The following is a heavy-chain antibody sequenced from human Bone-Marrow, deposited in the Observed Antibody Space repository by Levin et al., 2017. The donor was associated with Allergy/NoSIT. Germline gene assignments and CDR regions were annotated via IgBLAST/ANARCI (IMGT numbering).Heavy chain of an antibody. D-gene: IGHD3-9*01. Sequence: KGLEWIGYIHYSGVTNYNPSLKSRVSISVDTSKNQFSLNLSSVTAADTAVYYCARGLLRYFDWSEFDPWGQGTLVTVSS. V-gene: IGHV4-59*08. CDR2: IHYSGVT. J-gene: IGHJ5*02. CDR3: ARGLLRYFDWSEFDP.